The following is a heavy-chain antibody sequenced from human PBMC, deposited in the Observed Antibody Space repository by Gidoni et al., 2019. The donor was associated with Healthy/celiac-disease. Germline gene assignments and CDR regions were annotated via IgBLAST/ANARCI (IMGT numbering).Heavy chain of an antibody. J-gene: IGHJ4*02. V-gene: IGHV1-69*01. Sequence: QVQLVQSGAEVKKPGSSVKVYCKVSGGTFSTYPNSWVRQAPGQGLDGLGGIIPIVGTANCAKKFQGRVTITADESTSTAYMELSILRSEDTAVYYCAGSQDSSGYYYVPSFDYWGQGTLVTVSS. CDR2: IIPIVGTA. CDR1: GGTFSTYP. D-gene: IGHD3-22*01. CDR3: AGSQDSSGYYYVPSFDY.